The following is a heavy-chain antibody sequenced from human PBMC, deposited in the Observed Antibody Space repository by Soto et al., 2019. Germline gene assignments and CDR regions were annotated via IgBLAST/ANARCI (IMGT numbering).Heavy chain of an antibody. V-gene: IGHV4-59*12. Sequence: SETLSLTFSISNGSISGFYCTWIRQPPGKMLEWIGYIHYSGRTDYNPSLTSRATMSVDTSKNQFSLNLKSITAADTAVYYCVRVGVGIGNHFDSWGRGTLVTVS. J-gene: IGHJ4*02. CDR2: IHYSGRT. CDR3: VRVGVGIGNHFDS. D-gene: IGHD1-26*01. CDR1: NGSISGFY.